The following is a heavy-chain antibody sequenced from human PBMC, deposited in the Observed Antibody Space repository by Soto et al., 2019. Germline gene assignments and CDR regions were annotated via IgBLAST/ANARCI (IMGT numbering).Heavy chain of an antibody. Sequence: SETLSLTCTVSGGSISGSSHFWGWIRQPPGKGLEWIGSIYYSGTTYYNPSLKSRVTISVDTSKNQFSLKLGSVTAADTAVYYCARHTPRRYFDYWGQGTLVTVSS. CDR1: GGSISGSSHF. V-gene: IGHV4-39*01. J-gene: IGHJ4*02. CDR3: ARHTPRRYFDY. CDR2: IYYSGTT.